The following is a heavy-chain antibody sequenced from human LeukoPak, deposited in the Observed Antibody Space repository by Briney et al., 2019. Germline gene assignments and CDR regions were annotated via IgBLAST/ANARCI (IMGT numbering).Heavy chain of an antibody. Sequence: TGGPLRLSCAASGCTFSSYAMSWVRQAPGKGLEWVSAISGSGGSTYYADSVKGRFTISRDNSKNTLYLQMNSLRAEDTAVYYCAIPPRYCSSTSCPPLSWGQGTLVTVSS. CDR2: ISGSGGST. CDR3: AIPPRYCSSTSCPPLS. V-gene: IGHV3-23*01. D-gene: IGHD2-2*01. CDR1: GCTFSSYA. J-gene: IGHJ4*02.